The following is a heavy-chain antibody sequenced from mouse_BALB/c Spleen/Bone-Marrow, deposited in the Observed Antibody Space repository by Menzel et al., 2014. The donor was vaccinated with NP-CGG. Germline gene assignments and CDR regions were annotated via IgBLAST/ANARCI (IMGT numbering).Heavy chain of an antibody. Sequence: VQLQQSGPELVRPGVSVTISCKGSGYTFTDHTMHWVKQSHAKSLEWIGVISTYYGNTNYNQKFKGKATMTVDKSSSTTYMELARLTSEDAAIYFCARSAEVVEGYWCYDVWGAGSSLTVAS. CDR2: ISTYYGNT. J-gene: IGHJ1*01. CDR3: ARSAEVVEGYWCYDV. V-gene: IGHV1-67*01. CDR1: GYTFTDHT. D-gene: IGHD1-1*01.